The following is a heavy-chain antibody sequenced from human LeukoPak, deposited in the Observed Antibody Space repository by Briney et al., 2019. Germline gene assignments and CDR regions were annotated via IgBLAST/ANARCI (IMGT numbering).Heavy chain of an antibody. CDR1: GYSLGKDYY. Sequence: SETLSLTCAVSGYSLGKDYYWGWIRQPPGKGLEWIGRIYGTGSTSYNPSLMNRVTMSVDTSKNHFSLKLTSVTAADTAVYYCARYDSRGSASTRFDYWGQGILVTISS. D-gene: IGHD3-16*01. CDR2: IYGTGST. V-gene: IGHV4-38-2*01. CDR3: ARYDSRGSASTRFDY. J-gene: IGHJ4*02.